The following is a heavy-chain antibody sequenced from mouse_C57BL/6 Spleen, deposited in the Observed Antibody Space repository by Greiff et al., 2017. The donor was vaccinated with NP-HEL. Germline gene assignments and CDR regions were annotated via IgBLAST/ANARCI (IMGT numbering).Heavy chain of an antibody. J-gene: IGHJ3*01. CDR2: ISGGGGNT. D-gene: IGHD3-2*02. V-gene: IGHV5-9*01. CDR3: ARGGSGYGAWFAY. CDR1: GFTFSSYT. Sequence: EVMLVESGGGLVKPGGSLKLSCAASGFTFSSYTMSWVRQTPEKRLEWVATISGGGGNTYYPDSVKGRFTISRDNAKNTLYLQMSSLRSEDTALYYCARGGSGYGAWFAYWGQGTLVTVSA.